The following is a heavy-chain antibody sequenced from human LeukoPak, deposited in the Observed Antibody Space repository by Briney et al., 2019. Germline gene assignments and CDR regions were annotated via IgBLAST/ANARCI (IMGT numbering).Heavy chain of an antibody. CDR1: GFSFDVFA. D-gene: IGHD3-16*01. J-gene: IGHJ4*02. V-gene: IGHV3-48*01. Sequence: AGGSLRLSCAASGFSFDVFAMNWVRHTPGNGLEWVSYISRTSSVILYSESVKGRFTVSRDNAKNSLYLQMNSLIVNTSALYYCARDGINWADYWGQGTLVTVSS. CDR3: ARDGINWADY. CDR2: ISRTSSVI.